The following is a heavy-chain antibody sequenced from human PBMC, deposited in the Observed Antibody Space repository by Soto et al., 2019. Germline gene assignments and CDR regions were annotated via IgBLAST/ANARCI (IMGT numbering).Heavy chain of an antibody. J-gene: IGHJ5*02. V-gene: IGHV4-59*01. CDR2: IYYSGST. CDR3: ARDNTQDRDNWFDP. Sequence: SETLSLTCTVSGGSISSYYWSWIRQPPGKGLEWIGYIYYSGSTNYNPSLKSRVTISVDTSKNQFSLKLSSVTAADTAVYYCARDNTQDRDNWFDPWGQGTLVTGSS. CDR1: GGSISSYY.